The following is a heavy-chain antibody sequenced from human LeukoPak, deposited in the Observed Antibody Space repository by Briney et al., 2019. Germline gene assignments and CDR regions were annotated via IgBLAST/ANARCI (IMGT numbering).Heavy chain of an antibody. D-gene: IGHD3-10*01. CDR1: GYTFTGYY. Sequence: GASVKVSCKASGYTFTGYYTHWVRQAPGQGLEWIGWIVVGSGNTNYAQKFQERVTITRDMSTSTAYMELSSLRSEDTAVYYCAVGYGSGSYYRVPYYYYGMDVWGQGTTVTVSS. V-gene: IGHV1-58*02. CDR3: AVGYGSGSYYRVPYYYYGMDV. J-gene: IGHJ6*02. CDR2: IVVGSGNT.